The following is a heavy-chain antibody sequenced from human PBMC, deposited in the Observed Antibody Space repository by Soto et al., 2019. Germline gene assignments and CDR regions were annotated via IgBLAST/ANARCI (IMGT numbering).Heavy chain of an antibody. CDR1: GVVLGSDAYY. CDR2: IYHSGST. V-gene: IGHV4-30-2*01. CDR3: ARGSCSGGSCYSGNFDY. D-gene: IGHD2-15*01. J-gene: IGHJ4*02. Sequence: SETLSLTCTVSGVVLGSDAYYWSWIRQPPGKGLEWIGYIYHSGSTYYNPSLKSRVTISVDRSKNQFSLKLSSVTAADTAVYYCARGSCSGGSCYSGNFDYWGQGTLVTVSS.